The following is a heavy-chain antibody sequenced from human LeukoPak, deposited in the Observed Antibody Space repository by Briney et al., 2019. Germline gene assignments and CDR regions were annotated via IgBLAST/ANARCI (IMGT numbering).Heavy chain of an antibody. V-gene: IGHV3-7*01. CDR3: ARDGTRYSYGYW. D-gene: IGHD5-18*01. Sequence: GGCLRLSCAPSGFISSSDWMSWVRPAPGKGLEWVANIKQDGSEKYYVDSVKGRFIISRDHAKNSLYLQMNSLSAEDRAVYYCARDGTRYSYGYWWGQGTLVTVSA. CDR2: IKQDGSEK. J-gene: IGHJ4*02. CDR1: GFISSSDW.